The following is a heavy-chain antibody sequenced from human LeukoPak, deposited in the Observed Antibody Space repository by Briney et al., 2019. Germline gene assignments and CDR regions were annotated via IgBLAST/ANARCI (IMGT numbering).Heavy chain of an antibody. CDR1: GGSLGSNSYY. D-gene: IGHD3-3*01. J-gene: IGHJ4*02. CDR2: IYYDGNT. Sequence: SETLSLTCAVSGGSLGSNSYYWGWIRQPPGKDLEWIGTIYYDGNTFYNPSLKSRVTLSIDMSKSQFSLKLSSVTAADTAIYYCAAENGNFWIGYHYFEDWGQGTLVSVS. CDR3: AAENGNFWIGYHYFED. V-gene: IGHV4-39*01.